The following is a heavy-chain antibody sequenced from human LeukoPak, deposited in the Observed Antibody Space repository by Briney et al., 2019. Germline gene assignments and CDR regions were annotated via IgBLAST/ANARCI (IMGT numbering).Heavy chain of an antibody. V-gene: IGHV1-2*02. Sequence: ASVKVSCKASGYTFTGYYMHWVRQAPGQGLEWMGWINPNSGGTNYAQKFQGRVTMTRDTSTSTAYMELSRLRSDDTVVYYCARDYYDSSGSCFDYWGQGTLVTVSS. J-gene: IGHJ4*02. D-gene: IGHD3-22*01. CDR2: INPNSGGT. CDR1: GYTFTGYY. CDR3: ARDYYDSSGSCFDY.